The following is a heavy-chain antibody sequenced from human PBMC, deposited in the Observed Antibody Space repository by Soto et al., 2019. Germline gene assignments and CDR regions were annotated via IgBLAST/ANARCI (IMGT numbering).Heavy chain of an antibody. D-gene: IGHD6-25*01. J-gene: IGHJ4*02. V-gene: IGHV3-21*01. CDR3: AQRRFWTEGYFDD. Sequence: EVQLVESGGGLVKPGGSLRLSCAASGFTFSSYIMNWVRQAPGKVLEWVSSISSSSSYIYYADSGKGRFTISRDNAENALSLQINCQGAEDTAVYYGAQRRFWTEGYFDDWGQGTLVTVSS. CDR1: GFTFSSYI. CDR2: ISSSSSYI.